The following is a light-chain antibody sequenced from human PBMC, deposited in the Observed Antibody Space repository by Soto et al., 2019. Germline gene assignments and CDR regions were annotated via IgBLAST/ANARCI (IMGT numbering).Light chain of an antibody. J-gene: IGKJ5*01. CDR2: DAV. CDR1: QSVSSN. Sequence: EIVMTQSPATLSVSPGEIATLSFRASQSVSSNLAWYQQRAGQAPRLLIYDAVRRATGIPDRFSGSGSGTDFTLTISRLEPEDFAVYYCQQYVTSAITFGQGTRLEIK. V-gene: IGKV3-20*01. CDR3: QQYVTSAIT.